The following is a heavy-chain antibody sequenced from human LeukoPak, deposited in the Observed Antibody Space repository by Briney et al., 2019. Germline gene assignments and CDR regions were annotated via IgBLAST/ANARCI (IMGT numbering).Heavy chain of an antibody. D-gene: IGHD6-13*01. Sequence: GGSLRLSCAASGFTFSGYAMSWVRQAPGEGLEWVSTVSGNGDYTYYADSVKGRFTISRDNSKNTLYLQMNSLRADDTAVYYCAKRGIAAAASFDYWGQGTLVSVSS. CDR1: GFTFSGYA. J-gene: IGHJ4*02. CDR3: AKRGIAAAASFDY. CDR2: VSGNGDYT. V-gene: IGHV3-23*01.